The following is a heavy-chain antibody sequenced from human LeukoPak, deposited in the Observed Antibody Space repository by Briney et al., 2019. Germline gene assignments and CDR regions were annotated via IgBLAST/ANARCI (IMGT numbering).Heavy chain of an antibody. D-gene: IGHD2-21*01. CDR3: ARDRQYSIDS. J-gene: IGHJ4*02. Sequence: PGGSLRLSCAASGFIFNTYWMHWVRQAPGKGLVWVSHIESGGTRTSYADSVKGRFTISRDNAKNTVYPQMNSLRAEDTAVYYCARDRQYSIDSWGQGTLVTVSS. CDR2: IESGGTRT. V-gene: IGHV3-74*01. CDR1: GFIFNTYW.